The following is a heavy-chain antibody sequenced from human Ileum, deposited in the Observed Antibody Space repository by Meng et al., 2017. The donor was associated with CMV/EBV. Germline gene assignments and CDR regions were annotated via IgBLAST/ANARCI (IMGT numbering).Heavy chain of an antibody. CDR2: IIPIFGTA. J-gene: IGHJ4*02. CDR1: GGTCSSDA. V-gene: IGHV1-69*05. Sequence: WKASGGTCSSDAISWVRQAPGQGLEWMGGIIPIFGTANYAQKFQGRVTITTDESTSTAYMELSSLRSEDTAVYYCARMDGGSGSPFDYWGQGTLVTVSS. CDR3: ARMDGGSGSPFDY. D-gene: IGHD1-26*01.